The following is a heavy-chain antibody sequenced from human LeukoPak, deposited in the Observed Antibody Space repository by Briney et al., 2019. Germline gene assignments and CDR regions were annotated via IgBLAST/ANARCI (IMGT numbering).Heavy chain of an antibody. CDR1: GFTVSSNY. CDR3: ARDSGTTVGYFDY. CDR2: IYSGGST. J-gene: IGHJ4*02. Sequence: PGGSLRLSCAASGFTVSSNYMSWVRQAPGKGLEWVSVIYSGGSTYYADSVKGRFTISRDNSKNTLYLQMNSLRDEDTAVYYCARDSGTTVGYFDYWGQGTLVTVSS. V-gene: IGHV3-66*01. D-gene: IGHD4-23*01.